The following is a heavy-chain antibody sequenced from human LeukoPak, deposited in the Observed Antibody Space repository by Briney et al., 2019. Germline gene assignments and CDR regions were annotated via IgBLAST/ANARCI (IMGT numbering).Heavy chain of an antibody. J-gene: IGHJ6*02. CDR2: ISGSGTST. V-gene: IGHV3-23*01. CDR1: GFTFSSYA. Sequence: GGSLRLSCAASGFTFSSYAMSWVRQAPGKGLEWVSCISGSGTSTYYEDSVKGRFTISRDNSKNTLYLQMNSLRAEDTAVYYCGGCSGGSCYFRSNYGMDVWGQGTTVTVSS. CDR3: GGCSGGSCYFRSNYGMDV. D-gene: IGHD2-15*01.